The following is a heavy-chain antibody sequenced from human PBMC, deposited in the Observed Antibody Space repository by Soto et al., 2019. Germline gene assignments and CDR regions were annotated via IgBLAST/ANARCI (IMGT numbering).Heavy chain of an antibody. J-gene: IGHJ6*02. D-gene: IGHD2-21*01. CDR2: ISGSGNSR. Sequence: EVQLLESGGGLVQPGGSLKLSCAASGFSFSNFAVTWVRQAPGKGLEWGSTISGSGNSRYYADSVKGRFTVSRDNSNETLYLQMTSLRAEETAVYYCAKEFLAAVIVTKGVYYYYDGMDVWGHGNTVTVSS. V-gene: IGHV3-23*01. CDR3: AKEFLAAVIVTKGVYYYYDGMDV. CDR1: GFSFSNFA.